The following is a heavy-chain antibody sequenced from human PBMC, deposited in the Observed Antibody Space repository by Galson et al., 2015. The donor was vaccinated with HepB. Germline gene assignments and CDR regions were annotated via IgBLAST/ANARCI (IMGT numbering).Heavy chain of an antibody. J-gene: IGHJ4*02. CDR3: AKRSYSRSPPTGTNEYYFDS. D-gene: IGHD4-11*01. Sequence: LEWVSTSSGNSANTYYADSAEGRFTISRDNSKNTLYLQMNSLRAEDTAIYYCAKRSYSRSPPTGTNEYYFDSWGQGALVTVSS. V-gene: IGHV3-23*01. CDR2: SSGNSANT.